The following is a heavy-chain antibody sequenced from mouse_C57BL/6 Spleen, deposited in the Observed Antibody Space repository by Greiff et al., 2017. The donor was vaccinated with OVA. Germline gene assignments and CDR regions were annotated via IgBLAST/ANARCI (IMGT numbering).Heavy chain of an antibody. CDR1: GYAFSSSW. CDR2: IYPGDGDT. J-gene: IGHJ2*01. V-gene: IGHV1-82*01. Sequence: VQLQQSGPELVKPGASVKISCKASGYAFSSSWMNWVKQRPGKGLEWIGRIYPGDGDTNYNGKFKGKATLTADKSSSTAYMQLSSLTSEDSAVDFCAIITTVAGLDYWGQGTTLTVSS. CDR3: AIITTVAGLDY. D-gene: IGHD1-1*01.